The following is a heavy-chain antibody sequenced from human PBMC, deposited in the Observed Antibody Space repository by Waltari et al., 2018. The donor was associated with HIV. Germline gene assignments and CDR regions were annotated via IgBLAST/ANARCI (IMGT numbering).Heavy chain of an antibody. Sequence: QVQLVQSGAEVKKPGASVKVSCKASGYTFTSYGICWVRQAPGQRLEWMGWNRTNQGNTNYAQHIQGRGTLTTDTSTSTAYMELRSLRSDDTAVYFCARVAQYQYDFWSGYRFDYWGQGTLVTVSS. D-gene: IGHD3-3*01. CDR1: GYTFTSYG. J-gene: IGHJ4*02. V-gene: IGHV1-18*01. CDR3: ARVAQYQYDFWSGYRFDY. CDR2: NRTNQGNT.